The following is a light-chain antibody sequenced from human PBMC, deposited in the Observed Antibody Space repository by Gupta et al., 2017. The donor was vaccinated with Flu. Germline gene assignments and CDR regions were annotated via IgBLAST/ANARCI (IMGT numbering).Light chain of an antibody. CDR1: ALADQY. CDR3: QSSDNRGTYVI. V-gene: IGLV3-25*03. J-gene: IGLJ2*01. Sequence: SSELPQPPSVSVSPGQTARLTCSGDALADQYGYWYQQKPGQAPTMVVRKDNQRPSGIPERFSGSSSGTKFTLTISGVQAEDEADYYCQSSDNRGTYVIFGGGTKLTVL. CDR2: KDN.